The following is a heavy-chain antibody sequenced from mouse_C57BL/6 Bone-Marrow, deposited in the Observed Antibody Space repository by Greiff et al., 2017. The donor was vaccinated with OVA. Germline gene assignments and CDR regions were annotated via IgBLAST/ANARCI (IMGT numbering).Heavy chain of an antibody. J-gene: IGHJ3*01. V-gene: IGHV1-69*01. CDR1: GYTFPSYW. CDR3: ASNWDGAWFAY. D-gene: IGHD4-1*02. CDR2: IDPSDSYT. Sequence: QVQLQQPGAELVVPGASVKLSCKASGYTFPSYWMHWVKQRPGQGLEWIGEIDPSDSYTNYNQKFKGKSTLTVDKSSSTAYMQLSSLTSEDSAVYYCASNWDGAWFAYWGQGTLVTVSA.